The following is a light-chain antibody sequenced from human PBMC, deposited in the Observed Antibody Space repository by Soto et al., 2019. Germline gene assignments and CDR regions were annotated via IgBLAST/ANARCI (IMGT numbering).Light chain of an antibody. CDR1: QTISFY. CDR2: ATS. J-gene: IGKJ2*01. Sequence: IQMTQSPSSLSASVGDTATITCRARQTISFYLNWYQQKPGRTPNLLIYATSSLQSGVPSRFDGSGSGTEFTLTISSLQPYDFATYYCQQSCSTPHTCGQGTKLELK. CDR3: QQSCSTPHT. V-gene: IGKV1-39*01.